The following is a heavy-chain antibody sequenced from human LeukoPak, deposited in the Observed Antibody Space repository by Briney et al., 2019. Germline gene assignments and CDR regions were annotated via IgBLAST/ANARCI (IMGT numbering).Heavy chain of an antibody. D-gene: IGHD4-17*01. J-gene: IGHJ4*02. V-gene: IGHV3-23*01. CDR2: ISISGNKI. Sequence: GGSLRLSCVVSGLTFSNRAMTWVRQAPGKGLEWVSSISISGNKILYADSVKGRFTISRDNSKNTLFLQMNSLQTEDTGVYFCANELRPNDYWGQGTLVTVS. CDR3: ANELRPNDY. CDR1: GLTFSNRA.